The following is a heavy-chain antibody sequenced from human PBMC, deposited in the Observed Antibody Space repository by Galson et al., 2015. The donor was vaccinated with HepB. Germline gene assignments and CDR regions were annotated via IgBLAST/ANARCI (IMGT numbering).Heavy chain of an antibody. V-gene: IGHV4-34*01. Sequence: ETLSLTCTAYGGPFSGYYWSWIRQPPGKGLQWIGEINYSGRTNYNPSLKSRVTISVDTSKNQFSLEVNSVNAADTAIYYCARGRGYYDDSSAGSGLDKWGQGTLVTVSS. J-gene: IGHJ4*02. D-gene: IGHD3-22*01. CDR3: ARGRGYYDDSSAGSGLDK. CDR2: INYSGRT. CDR1: GGPFSGYY.